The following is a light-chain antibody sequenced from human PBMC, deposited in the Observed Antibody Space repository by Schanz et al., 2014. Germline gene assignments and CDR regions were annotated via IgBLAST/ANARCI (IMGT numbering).Light chain of an antibody. Sequence: EIVLTQSPGTLSLSPGERATLSCRASQTVSTTYLAWYQQKPGQAPRLLIYDASKRATGIPARFSGSGSATDFTLTISSLEPEDFAVYYCQHRSNWPLTFGGGTKVEI. CDR3: QHRSNWPLT. J-gene: IGKJ4*01. CDR1: QTVSTTY. CDR2: DAS. V-gene: IGKV3-11*01.